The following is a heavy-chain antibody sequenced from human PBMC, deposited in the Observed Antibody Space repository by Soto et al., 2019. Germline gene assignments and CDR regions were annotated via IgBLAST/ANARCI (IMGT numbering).Heavy chain of an antibody. CDR2: INHSGST. CDR3: ARDPAPRYIVVAKSRLDS. CDR1: GGSFSDYY. D-gene: IGHD2-15*01. V-gene: IGHV4-34*01. Sequence: SETLSLTCVVYGGSFSDYYWSWIRQPPGKGLEWIGEINHSGSTNYNPSLKSRVTISVDTSKNQFSLKLSSVTDADTAVYYCARDPAPRYIVVAKSRLDSCGQGTLVTVSS. J-gene: IGHJ5*01.